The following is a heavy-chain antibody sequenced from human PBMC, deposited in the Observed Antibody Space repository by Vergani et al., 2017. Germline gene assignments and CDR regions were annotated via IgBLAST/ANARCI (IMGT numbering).Heavy chain of an antibody. CDR2: TWYDGNNK. V-gene: IGHV3-33*01. D-gene: IGHD1-14*01. J-gene: IGHJ5*01. CDR3: AGDLRLLYNRFDP. Sequence: QVQLVESGGGVVQPGRSLRLSCAASGFTFNQYGMHWVRQAPGKGLEWVAVTWYDGNNKQYADSVKGRFTISRENSKSTMYLQMNSLREEDTGVFYCAGDLRLLYNRFDPWGQGTLVTLSS. CDR1: GFTFNQYG.